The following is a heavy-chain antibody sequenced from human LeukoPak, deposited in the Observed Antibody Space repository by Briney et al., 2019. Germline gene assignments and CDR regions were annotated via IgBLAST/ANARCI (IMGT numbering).Heavy chain of an antibody. Sequence: GGSLRLSCAASGFTFSSYAMHWVRQAPGKVLEWVAVISYDGSNKYYADSVKGRFTISRDNSKNTLYLQMNSLRAEDTAVYYCARDGVPGGYYPYYFDYWGQGTLVTVSS. CDR3: ARDGVPGGYYPYYFDY. V-gene: IGHV3-30*04. CDR2: ISYDGSNK. J-gene: IGHJ4*02. CDR1: GFTFSSYA. D-gene: IGHD3-22*01.